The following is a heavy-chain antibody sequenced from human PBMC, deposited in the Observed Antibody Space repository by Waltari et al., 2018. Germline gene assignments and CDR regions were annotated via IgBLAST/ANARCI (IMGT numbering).Heavy chain of an antibody. D-gene: IGHD6-19*01. CDR1: GFLFGDSR. CDR3: ARDSSGWLFDY. CDR2: ISSGTNYI. V-gene: IGHV3-21*06. J-gene: IGHJ4*02. Sequence: EVQLVESGVGVVKPGGSLRLSCAASGFLFGDSRMNWVRQAPGKGLEWLASISSGTNYIYYADSLRGRFTISRDNAKNSLYLEMNSLRAEDTAVYYCARDSSGWLFDYWGQGTLVTVSS.